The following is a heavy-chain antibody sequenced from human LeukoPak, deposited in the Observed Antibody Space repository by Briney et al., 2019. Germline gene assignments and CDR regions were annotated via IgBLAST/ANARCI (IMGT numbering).Heavy chain of an antibody. CDR1: GFTFSSYW. D-gene: IGHD1-26*01. J-gene: IGHJ3*02. V-gene: IGHV3-7*01. CDR2: IKQDGSEK. Sequence: GGSLRLSCAASGFTFSSYWMSWVRQAPGKGLEWVANIKQDGSEKYYVDSVKGRFTISRDNAKISLSLQMNSLRAEDTAVYYSARELSGSYYGSDAFDIWGQGTMVTVSS. CDR3: ARELSGSYYGSDAFDI.